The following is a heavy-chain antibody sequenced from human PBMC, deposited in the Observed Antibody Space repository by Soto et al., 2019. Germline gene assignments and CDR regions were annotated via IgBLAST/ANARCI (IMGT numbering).Heavy chain of an antibody. D-gene: IGHD4-4*01. CDR3: ARGDYSNHGSFDY. J-gene: IGHJ4*02. CDR2: ISSSSSYI. V-gene: IGHV3-21*01. Sequence: EVQLVESGGGLVKPGGSLRLSCAASGFTFSSYSMNWVRQAPGKGLKWVSSISSSSSYIYYADSVKGRFTISRDNAKNSLYLQMNSLRAEDTAVYYCARGDYSNHGSFDYWGQGTLVTVSS. CDR1: GFTFSSYS.